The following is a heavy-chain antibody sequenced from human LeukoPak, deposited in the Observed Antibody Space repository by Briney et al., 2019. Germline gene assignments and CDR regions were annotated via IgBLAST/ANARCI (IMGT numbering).Heavy chain of an antibody. V-gene: IGHV4-39*07. J-gene: IGHJ4*02. D-gene: IGHD5-12*01. CDR2: IYYSGST. Sequence: SETLSLTCSVSGGSISSSSYYWGWIRQPPGKGLEWFGSIYYSGSTYYNPSRTSRVNISGDTSKNQFSLKLSSVTAADTAVYYCAREYSGYVGGFDYWGQGTLVTVSS. CDR3: AREYSGYVGGFDY. CDR1: GGSISSSSYY.